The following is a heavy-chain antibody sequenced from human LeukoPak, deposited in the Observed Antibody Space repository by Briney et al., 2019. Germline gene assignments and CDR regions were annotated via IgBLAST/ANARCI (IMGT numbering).Heavy chain of an antibody. CDR2: IYYSGST. CDR1: GPSISSYY. Sequence: PSDTLSLTCTVSGPSISSYYASWLRQPPGKGLEWGGYIYYSGSTNYNPSLKSRLTISVDPSKNQFSLKLSSVTAADTALYYCGRAVSPCEFWSGYHLNYYDMDVWGKGTTVTVSS. D-gene: IGHD3-3*01. J-gene: IGHJ6*03. V-gene: IGHV4-59*07. CDR3: GRAVSPCEFWSGYHLNYYDMDV.